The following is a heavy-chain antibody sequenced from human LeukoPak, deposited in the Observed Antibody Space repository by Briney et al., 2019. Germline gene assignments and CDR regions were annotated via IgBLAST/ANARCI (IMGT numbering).Heavy chain of an antibody. D-gene: IGHD5-18*01. CDR1: GGSISSYY. Sequence: SGTLSLTCAVSGGSISSYYWSWIRQPPGKGLEWIGYIYCSGSTNYNPSLKSRVTISVDTSKNQFSLKLSSVTAADTAVYYCARDVDTALDYWGQGTLVTVSS. CDR3: ARDVDTALDY. CDR2: IYCSGST. J-gene: IGHJ4*02. V-gene: IGHV4-59*01.